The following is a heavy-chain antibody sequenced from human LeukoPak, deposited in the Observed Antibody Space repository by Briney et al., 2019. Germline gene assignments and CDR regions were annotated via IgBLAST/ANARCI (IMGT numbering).Heavy chain of an antibody. J-gene: IGHJ4*02. CDR2: ISYSGSI. CDR1: GGSINGYY. CDR3: ARHGSSYSFDC. Sequence: SETLSLTCTVSGGSINGYYWNWIRQPPGKGLECTDYISYSGSINYNPSLKSRVTMSVDTSKNQFSLRLSSVTAADTAVYYCARHGSSYSFDCWGQGTLVTVSS. D-gene: IGHD6-13*01. V-gene: IGHV4-59*08.